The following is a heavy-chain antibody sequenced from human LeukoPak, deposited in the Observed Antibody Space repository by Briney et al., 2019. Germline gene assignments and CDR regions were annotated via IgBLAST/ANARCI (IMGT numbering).Heavy chain of an antibody. CDR2: IYSGGST. D-gene: IGHD4-17*01. CDR1: GFTVSSNY. V-gene: IGHV3-66*02. Sequence: SGGSLRLSCAASGFTVSSNYMSWVRQAPGKGPEWVSVIYSGGSTYYADSVKGRFTISGDNSKNTLYLQMNSLRPEDAAVYYCARDIYGANPFDYWGQGTLVTVSS. J-gene: IGHJ4*02. CDR3: ARDIYGANPFDY.